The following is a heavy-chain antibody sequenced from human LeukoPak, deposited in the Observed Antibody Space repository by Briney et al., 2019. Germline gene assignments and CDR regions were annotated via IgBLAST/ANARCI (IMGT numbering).Heavy chain of an antibody. Sequence: ASVKVSCKFSGYTLTELSMHWVRQAPGKGLEWMGGFDPEDGETIYAQKFQGRVTMTEDTSTDTAYMELNSLRSEDTAVYYCATSDIWGSYRLFDYWGQGTLVTVSS. V-gene: IGHV1-24*01. CDR2: FDPEDGET. CDR1: GYTLTELS. CDR3: ATSDIWGSYRLFDY. D-gene: IGHD3-16*02. J-gene: IGHJ4*02.